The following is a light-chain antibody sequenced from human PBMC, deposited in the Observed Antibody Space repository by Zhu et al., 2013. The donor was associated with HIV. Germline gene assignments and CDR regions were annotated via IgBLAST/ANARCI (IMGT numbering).Light chain of an antibody. CDR1: QSISSW. J-gene: IGKJ1*01. Sequence: DIQMTQSPSTLSASVGDRVTITCRASQSISSWLAWYQQKPGRAPKLLIYRASSLESGVPSRFSGSGAGTEFTLTISSLQPDDFATYYCQQYGSLWTFDRGTRVEIK. CDR3: QQYGSLWT. V-gene: IGKV1-5*03. CDR2: RAS.